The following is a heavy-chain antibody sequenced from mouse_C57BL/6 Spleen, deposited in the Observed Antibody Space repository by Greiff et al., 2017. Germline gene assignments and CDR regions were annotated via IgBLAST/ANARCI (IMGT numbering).Heavy chain of an antibody. CDR2: IDPSDSYT. CDR3: ARRSLPYAMDY. CDR1: GYTFTSYW. J-gene: IGHJ4*01. D-gene: IGHD6-5*01. V-gene: IGHV1-59*01. Sequence: VQLQQPGAELVRPGTSVKLSCKASGYTFTSYWMHWVKQRPGQGLEWIGVIDPSDSYTNYNQKFKGKATLTVDTSSSTAYMQLSSLTSEDSAVYYCARRSLPYAMDYWGQGTSVTVSS.